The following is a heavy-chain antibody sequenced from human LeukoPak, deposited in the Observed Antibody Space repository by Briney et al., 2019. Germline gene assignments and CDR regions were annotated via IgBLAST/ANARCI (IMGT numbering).Heavy chain of an antibody. J-gene: IGHJ4*02. CDR2: IWYDGSNK. CDR1: GFTFSSYG. CDR3: IRALNGDKDY. D-gene: IGHD3-9*01. V-gene: IGHV3-33*07. Sequence: GGSLRLSCAASGFTFSSYGMYWVRQAPGKGLEWVAVIWYDGSNKYYADSVKGRFTISRDNSKNTLYLQMNSLRAEDTAVYYCIRALNGDKDYWGQGTLVTVSS.